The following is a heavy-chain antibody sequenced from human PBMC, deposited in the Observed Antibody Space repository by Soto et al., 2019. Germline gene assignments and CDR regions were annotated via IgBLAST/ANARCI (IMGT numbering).Heavy chain of an antibody. CDR3: TSPNIYYYDSSGYFPL. CDR2: IRSKANSYAT. J-gene: IGHJ4*01. D-gene: IGHD3-22*01. Sequence: PGGSLRLSCAASGFTFSGSAMHWVRQASGKGLEWVGRIRSKANSYATAYAASVKGRFTISRDDSKNTAYLQMNSLKTEDTAVYYCTSPNIYYYDSSGYFPLWGHGTLVTVSS. CDR1: GFTFSGSA. V-gene: IGHV3-73*01.